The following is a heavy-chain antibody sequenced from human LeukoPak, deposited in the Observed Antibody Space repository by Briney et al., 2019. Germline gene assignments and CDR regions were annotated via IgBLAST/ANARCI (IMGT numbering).Heavy chain of an antibody. J-gene: IGHJ6*02. V-gene: IGHV3-23*01. CDR2: ISGSGGST. Sequence: PGGSLRLSCAASGFTFSSYAMNWVRQAPGKGLEWVPTISGSGGSTYYADSVKGRFTISRDNSKNTLYLQMNSLRAEDTAVYYCARAGWKDYYYYGMDVWGQGTTVTVSS. CDR3: ARAGWKDYYYYGMDV. CDR1: GFTFSSYA. D-gene: IGHD1-1*01.